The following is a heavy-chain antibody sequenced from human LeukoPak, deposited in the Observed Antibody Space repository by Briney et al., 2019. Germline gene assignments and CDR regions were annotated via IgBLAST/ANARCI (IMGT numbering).Heavy chain of an antibody. V-gene: IGHV4-39*07. CDR3: ARGTGYSGGWYANY. D-gene: IGHD6-19*01. J-gene: IGHJ4*02. CDR1: GGSISSSSYY. Sequence: SETLSLTCTVSGGSISSSSYYWGWIRQSPGKGLEWIGSIYYSGTTYTYYNPSLKSRVTISVDTSKNQFSLKLSSVTAADTAVYYYARGTGYSGGWYANYWGQGTLVTVSS. CDR2: IYYSGTTYT.